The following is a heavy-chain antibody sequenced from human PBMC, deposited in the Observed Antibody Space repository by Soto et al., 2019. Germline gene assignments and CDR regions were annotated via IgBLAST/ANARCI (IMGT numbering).Heavy chain of an antibody. V-gene: IGHV3-30-3*01. J-gene: IGHJ4*02. CDR3: ARDGDSSSVGHFDY. CDR1: GFTFSSYA. D-gene: IGHD6-6*01. CDR2: ISYDGSNK. Sequence: QVQLVESGGGVVQPGRSLRLSWAASGFTFSSYAMHWVRQAPGKGLEWVAVISYDGSNKYYADSVKRRFTISRDNSKNTLYLQMNSLRAEDTAVYYCARDGDSSSVGHFDYWGQGTLVTVSS.